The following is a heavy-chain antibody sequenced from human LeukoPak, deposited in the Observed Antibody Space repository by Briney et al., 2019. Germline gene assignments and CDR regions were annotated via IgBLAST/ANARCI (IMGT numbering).Heavy chain of an antibody. CDR2: IYYSGST. CDR1: GGSISSYY. J-gene: IGHJ1*01. V-gene: IGHV4-59*08. CDR3: ARAAWGYSSSWYVFQH. Sequence: PSETLSLTCTVSGGSISSYYWSWIRQPPGKGLEWIGYIYYSGSTNYNPSLKSRVTISVDTSKNQFSLKLSSVTAADTAVYYCARAAWGYSSSWYVFQHWGQGTLVTVSS. D-gene: IGHD6-13*01.